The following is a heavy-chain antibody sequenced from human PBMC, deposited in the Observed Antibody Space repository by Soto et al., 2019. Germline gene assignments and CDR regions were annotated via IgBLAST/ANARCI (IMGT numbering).Heavy chain of an antibody. J-gene: IGHJ5*02. CDR3: ARGTTSKLIVRSSRGPWFDP. CDR2: MYYGGRT. D-gene: IGHD2-15*01. Sequence: SETLSLTCTVSGGSISSYYWSWIRQPPGKGLEWIGYMYYGGRTNYNPSLKSRVTISVDTSKMQVSLKLSSVTAADTAVYFCARGTTSKLIVRSSRGPWFDPWGQGTLVTV. V-gene: IGHV4-59*08. CDR1: GGSISSYY.